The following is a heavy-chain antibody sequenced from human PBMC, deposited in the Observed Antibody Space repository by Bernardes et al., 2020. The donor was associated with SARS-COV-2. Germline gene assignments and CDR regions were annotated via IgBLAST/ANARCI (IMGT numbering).Heavy chain of an antibody. Sequence: SESLCLTCTVSSGSISSNSHYWGWIPQSPGKGLEGIGSNSANGNNYLNPSLKSRVTISVDTSKNQFSLNLSSVTAADTAVYYCARSDFWSGFYTIFDYWGQGTLVTVSS. V-gene: IGHV4-39*01. CDR1: SGSISSNSHY. D-gene: IGHD3-3*01. CDR2: NSANGNN. J-gene: IGHJ4*01. CDR3: ARSDFWSGFYTIFDY.